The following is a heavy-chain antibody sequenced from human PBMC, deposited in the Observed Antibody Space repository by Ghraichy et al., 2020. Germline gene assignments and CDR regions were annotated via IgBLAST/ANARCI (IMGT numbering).Heavy chain of an antibody. J-gene: IGHJ6*02. Sequence: GGSLRLSCAASGFNVDQYAIHWVRQGPGKGLEWVSGFYLESGGTGYADSVKGRFTVSRDNAKNVLYRQMNSLITDDTALYYCTRDLTPGGADVWGRGTTVIVSS. CDR3: TRDLTPGGADV. CDR1: GFNVDQYA. D-gene: IGHD2-15*01. CDR2: FYLESGGT. V-gene: IGHV3-9*01.